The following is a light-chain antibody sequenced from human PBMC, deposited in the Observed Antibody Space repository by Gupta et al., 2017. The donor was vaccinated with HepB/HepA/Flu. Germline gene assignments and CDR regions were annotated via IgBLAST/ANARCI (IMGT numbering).Light chain of an antibody. CDR2: DVS. V-gene: IGLV2-14*03. J-gene: IGLJ1*01. CDR3: SSYTSSSTYV. CDR1: SSDVGGYNY. Sequence: QSALTQPASVSGSPGQSITISCTGTSSDVGGYNYVSWYQQHPGKALILMIYDVSNRPSGVSNRFSGSKSGNTASLTISGLQAEDEADYYCSSYTSSSTYVFGTGTKVTVL.